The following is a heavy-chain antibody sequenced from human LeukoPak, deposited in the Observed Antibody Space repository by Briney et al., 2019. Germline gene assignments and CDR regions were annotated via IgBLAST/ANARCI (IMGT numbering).Heavy chain of an antibody. CDR1: GGSITSDF. D-gene: IGHD2-8*02. Sequence: PSETLSLTCTVPGGSITSDFWSWFRQPPGKRLEWIGYIYKSGSTKYNPSLESRVTISEDTSKNQFSLKVTSVTAADTAVYYCARTDTGGCHDYWGQGTLFTVSS. CDR2: IYKSGST. J-gene: IGHJ4*02. V-gene: IGHV4-59*01. CDR3: ARTDTGGCHDY.